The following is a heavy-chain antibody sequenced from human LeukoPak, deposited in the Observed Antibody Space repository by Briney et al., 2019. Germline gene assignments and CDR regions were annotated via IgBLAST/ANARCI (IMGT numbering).Heavy chain of an antibody. CDR3: AAFYGDYPDY. CDR2: IYRDGNT. J-gene: IGHJ4*02. V-gene: IGHV3-66*01. Sequence: GGSLRLSCAASGLIVSSNYMNWVRQAPGKGLEWVSIIYRDGNTNYADSVKGRFTISRDNSKNTLSLQMNSLRAEDTAVYYCAAFYGDYPDYWGQGTLVTVSS. CDR1: GLIVSSNY. D-gene: IGHD4-17*01.